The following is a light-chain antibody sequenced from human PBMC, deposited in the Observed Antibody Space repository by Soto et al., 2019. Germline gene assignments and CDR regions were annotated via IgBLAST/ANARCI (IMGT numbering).Light chain of an antibody. Sequence: DIVLTQSPATLSVSPGDRVTLSCRASESLFGFLAWYQQKPGQAPRPLMYGVSTRATGIPARFSGGGSATDFTLIISSLPSVDSAFYFCQSYNDCPFASGLGTRLEI. J-gene: IGKJ2*01. V-gene: IGKV3-15*01. CDR1: ESLFGF. CDR3: QSYNDCPFA. CDR2: GVS.